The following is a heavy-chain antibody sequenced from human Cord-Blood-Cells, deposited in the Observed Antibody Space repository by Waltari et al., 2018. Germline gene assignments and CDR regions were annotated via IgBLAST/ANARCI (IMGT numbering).Heavy chain of an antibody. Sequence: QVQLVQSGAEVKKPGSSVKVSCKASGGPFSSYAISWVRQAPGQGLEWMGGIIPIFGTANYAQKFQGRVTITADESTSTAYMELSSLRSEDTAVYYCARDPNDGGAYYFDYWGQGTLVTVSS. CDR3: ARDPNDGGAYYFDY. D-gene: IGHD4-17*01. CDR2: IIPIFGTA. CDR1: GGPFSSYA. V-gene: IGHV1-69*01. J-gene: IGHJ4*02.